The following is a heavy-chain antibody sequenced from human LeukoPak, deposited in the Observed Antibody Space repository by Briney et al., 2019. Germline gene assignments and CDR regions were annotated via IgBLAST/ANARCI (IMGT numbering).Heavy chain of an antibody. CDR3: ARRHDILTGYDY. V-gene: IGHV4-39*07. CDR2: FYYSGST. J-gene: IGHJ4*02. Sequence: SETLSLTCSVSGGSISSSGFYWGWIRQPPGKGLEWIGNFYYSGSTYYNPSLKSRVTISVDTSKNQFSLKLSSVTAADTAVYYCARRHDILTGYDYWGQGTLVTVSS. CDR1: GGSISSSGFY. D-gene: IGHD3-9*01.